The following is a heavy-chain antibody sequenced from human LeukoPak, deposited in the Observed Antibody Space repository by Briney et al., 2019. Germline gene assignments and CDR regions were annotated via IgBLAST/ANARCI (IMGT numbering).Heavy chain of an antibody. CDR3: ARLKLGAYFDL. Sequence: SETLSLTCTVSGGSTSSDYWSWIRQSPGKGLEWVGYVYNSGDTGKNPSLKSRVTILLDTSKNQCSLKLTSVSAADTAVYYCARLKLGAYFDLWGRGTLVSVSS. J-gene: IGHJ2*01. V-gene: IGHV4-59*08. CDR1: GGSTSSDY. CDR2: VYNSGDT. D-gene: IGHD3-16*01.